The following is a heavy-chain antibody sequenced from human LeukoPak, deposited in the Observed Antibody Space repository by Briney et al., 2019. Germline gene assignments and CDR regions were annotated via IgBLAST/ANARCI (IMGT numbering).Heavy chain of an antibody. Sequence: SVKVSCKASGGTFSSYAISWVRQAPGQGLEWVGGIIPILGIANYAQKFQGRVTITADKSTSTAYMELSSLRSEDTAVYHCARVSRQIVGATRGNNDAFDIWGQGTMVTVSS. CDR1: GGTFSSYA. V-gene: IGHV1-69*10. J-gene: IGHJ3*02. CDR2: IIPILGIA. D-gene: IGHD1-26*01. CDR3: ARVSRQIVGATRGNNDAFDI.